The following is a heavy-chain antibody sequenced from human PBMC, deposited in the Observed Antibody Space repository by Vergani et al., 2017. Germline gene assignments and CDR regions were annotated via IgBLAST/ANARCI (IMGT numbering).Heavy chain of an antibody. J-gene: IGHJ4*02. D-gene: IGHD5-12*01. CDR3: AKERRYSGYDYFDY. CDR1: GFTFSSYG. V-gene: IGHV3-30*02. CDR2: IQFDGSNK. Sequence: QVQLVESGGGVVQPGGSLRLSCAASGFTFSSYGMHWVRQAPGKGLEWVAFIQFDGSNKYYADSVKGRFTISRDNSKNTLYLQMNSLRAEDTAVYYCAKERRYSGYDYFDYWGQGTLVTVSS.